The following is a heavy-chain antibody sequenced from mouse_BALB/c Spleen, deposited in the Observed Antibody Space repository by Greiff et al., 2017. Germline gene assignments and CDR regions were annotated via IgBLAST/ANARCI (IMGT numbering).Heavy chain of an antibody. CDR1: GFTFSDYY. V-gene: IGHV5-4*02. J-gene: IGHJ4*01. CDR2: ISDGGSYT. D-gene: IGHD1-2*01. CDR3: ARDRDTTATRAMDY. Sequence: EVKVVESGGGLVKPGGSLKLSCAASGFTFSDYYMYWVRQTPEKRLEWVATISDGGSYTYYPDSVKGRFTISRDNAKNNLYLQMSSLKSEDTAMYYCARDRDTTATRAMDYWGQGTSVTVSS.